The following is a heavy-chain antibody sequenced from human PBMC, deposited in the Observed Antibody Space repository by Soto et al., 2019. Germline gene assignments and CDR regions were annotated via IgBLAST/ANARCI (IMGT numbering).Heavy chain of an antibody. D-gene: IGHD3-10*01. CDR2: IFYTGNT. V-gene: IGHV4-59*01. CDR1: GGPISRYY. J-gene: IGHJ5*02. CDR3: ARNNVRGVSNSYNWIDP. Sequence: PSETMSRTCTVSGGPISRYYWSWIRQSPGKGLEWIGQIFYTGNTDYNPSLKSRVTMSVDIPKKQFSLKLRSVTAADTAMYFCARNNVRGVSNSYNWIDPWGQGILVTSPQ.